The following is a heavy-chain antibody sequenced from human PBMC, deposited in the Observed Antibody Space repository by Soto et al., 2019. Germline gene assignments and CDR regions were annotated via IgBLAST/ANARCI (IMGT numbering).Heavy chain of an antibody. Sequence: QVTLKESGPVLVNPTENLTLTCTVSGFSLSNARMGVSWIRQPPGKALEWLAHIFSNDEKSYSTSLKSRLTISKDTYKNQVVLTMTNMDPVDKATYYCARTVRPSLITFGGVIVLYYFDYWGQGTLVTVSS. CDR1: GFSLSNARMG. J-gene: IGHJ4*02. CDR2: IFSNDEK. D-gene: IGHD3-16*02. CDR3: ARTVRPSLITFGGVIVLYYFDY. V-gene: IGHV2-26*01.